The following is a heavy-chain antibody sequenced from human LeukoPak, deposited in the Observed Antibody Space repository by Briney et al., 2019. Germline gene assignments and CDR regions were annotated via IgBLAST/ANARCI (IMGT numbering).Heavy chain of an antibody. J-gene: IGHJ4*02. CDR1: GGTFSSYA. Sequence: SVKVSCKASGGTFSSYAISWVRQAPGQGLEWMGGIIPIFGTANYAQKFQGRVTITADKSTSTAYMELSSLRSEDTAVYYCARDRLSCSGGSCYTGGDDYWGQGTLVTVSS. V-gene: IGHV1-69*06. D-gene: IGHD2-15*01. CDR3: ARDRLSCSGGSCYTGGDDY. CDR2: IIPIFGTA.